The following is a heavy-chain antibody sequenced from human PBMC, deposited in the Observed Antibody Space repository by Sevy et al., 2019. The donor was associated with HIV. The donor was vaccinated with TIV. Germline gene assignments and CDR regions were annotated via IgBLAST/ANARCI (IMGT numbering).Heavy chain of an antibody. V-gene: IGHV3-33*01. CDR1: GFTFSSYG. D-gene: IGHD3-22*01. J-gene: IGHJ3*02. CDR3: ATGLYYYDSSGYSGDAFDI. CDR2: IWYDGSNK. Sequence: LTCAASGFTFSSYGMHWVRQAPGKGLEWGAVIWYDGSNKYYADSVKGRFTTSRDNSKNTLYLQMNSLRAEDTAVYYCATGLYYYDSSGYSGDAFDIWGQGTMVTVSS.